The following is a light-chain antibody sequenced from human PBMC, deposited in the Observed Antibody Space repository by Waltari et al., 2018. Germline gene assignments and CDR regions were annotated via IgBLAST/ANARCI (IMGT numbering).Light chain of an antibody. V-gene: IGKV3-15*01. CDR2: GAS. Sequence: EILMTQSPATLSVSPGERATLSCRASQSVSSSLAWYQQKPGQAPRLLIYGASPKATAIPARFSGSGSGTEFTLSSSRLQSEDCAVYYWQQYKNWPHLVGGGTKVEIK. J-gene: IGKJ4*01. CDR3: QQYKNWPHL. CDR1: QSVSSS.